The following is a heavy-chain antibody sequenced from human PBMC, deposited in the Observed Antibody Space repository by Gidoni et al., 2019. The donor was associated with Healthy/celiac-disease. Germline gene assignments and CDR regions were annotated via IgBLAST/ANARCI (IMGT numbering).Heavy chain of an antibody. CDR1: GFAFSDYY. J-gene: IGHJ6*02. V-gene: IGHV3-11*06. D-gene: IGHD2-15*01. CDR2: ISSSSSYT. CDR3: ARDRATESYYYGMDV. Sequence: QVQLVESGGGLVKPGGSLRLSCAASGFAFSDYYMSWIRQAPGKGLEWVSYISSSSSYTNYADSVKGRFTISRDNAKNSLYLQMNSLRAEDTAVYYCARDRATESYYYGMDVWGQGTTVTVSS.